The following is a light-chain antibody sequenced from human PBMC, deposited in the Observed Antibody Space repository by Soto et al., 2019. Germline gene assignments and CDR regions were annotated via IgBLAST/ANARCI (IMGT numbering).Light chain of an antibody. V-gene: IGLV1-51*01. J-gene: IGLJ1*01. CDR1: SSNIGNHY. CDR3: CSYAGRSIYV. CDR2: DDN. Sequence: QSMLTQPPSVSAAPGQRVTISCSGSSSNIGNHYVSWYQQFPGTAPKLLIYDDNKRPSGVSNRFSGSSSGNTASLTISGLQAEDEAIYSCCSYAGRSIYVFGSGTKLTVL.